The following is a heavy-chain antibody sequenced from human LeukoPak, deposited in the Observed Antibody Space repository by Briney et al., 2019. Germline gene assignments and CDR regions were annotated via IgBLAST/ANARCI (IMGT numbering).Heavy chain of an antibody. V-gene: IGHV4-59*05. J-gene: IGHJ5*02. CDR2: IYYSGST. D-gene: IGHD3-22*01. Sequence: SETLSLTCTVSGGSISSYYWSWIRQPPGKGLEWIGSIYYSGSTYYNPSLKSRVTISVDTSKNQFSLKLSSVTAADTAVYYCASPPKGYYDSSGSNWFDPWGQGTLVTVSS. CDR3: ASPPKGYYDSSGSNWFDP. CDR1: GGSISSYY.